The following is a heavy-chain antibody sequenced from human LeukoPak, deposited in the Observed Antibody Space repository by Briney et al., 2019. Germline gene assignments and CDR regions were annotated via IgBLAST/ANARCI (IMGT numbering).Heavy chain of an antibody. CDR1: GFTFDDYA. D-gene: IGHD3-22*01. CDR2: ISWDGGST. Sequence: GGSLRLSCAASGFTFDDYAMHWVRQAPGKGLEWVSLISWDGGSTYYADSVKGRFTISRDNSKNSLYLQMNSLRAEDTALYYCAKDWSDSSGFPDYWGREPWSPSPQ. V-gene: IGHV3-43D*03. J-gene: IGHJ4*02. CDR3: AKDWSDSSGFPDY.